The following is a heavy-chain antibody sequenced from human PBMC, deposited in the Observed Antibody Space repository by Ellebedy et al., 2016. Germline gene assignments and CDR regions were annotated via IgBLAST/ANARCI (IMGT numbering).Heavy chain of an antibody. CDR1: GGTFRNYA. CDR3: AREIGDGGNSWDH. V-gene: IGHV1-69*13. D-gene: IGHD4-23*01. Sequence: ASVKVSCKASGGTFRNYAFSWVRQAPGQGLVWMGGTNPIFGRTYYAQKFQDRVTIIADDPTSTTYMELSSLRSEDTAIYYCAREIGDGGNSWDHWGQGTLVTVSS. CDR2: TNPIFGRT. J-gene: IGHJ4*02.